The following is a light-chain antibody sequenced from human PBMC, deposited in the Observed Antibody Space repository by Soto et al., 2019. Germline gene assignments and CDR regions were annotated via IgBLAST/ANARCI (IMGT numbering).Light chain of an antibody. CDR2: ATS. J-gene: IGKJ2*01. Sequence: IQLTQSPSSLSASVGDRVTITCRASQVITSYVAWYQQKPGKAPKLLIYATSTLQSGVPSRFRGSGSGTDFTLTIRSLQPEDFATYYCQHLNSDPLMYTFGQGTKLEIK. CDR1: QVITSY. CDR3: QHLNSDPLMYT. V-gene: IGKV1-9*01.